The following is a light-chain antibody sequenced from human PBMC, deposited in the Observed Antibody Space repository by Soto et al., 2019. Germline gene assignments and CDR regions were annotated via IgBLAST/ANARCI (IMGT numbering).Light chain of an antibody. CDR3: QSYDSSLSAV. CDR2: EGN. CDR1: SSDVGSY. J-gene: IGLJ1*01. V-gene: IGLV2-14*02. Sequence: QSVLTQPASVSGSPGQSITISCTGTSSDVGSYVSWYQQHPGKAPKLIIYEGNERPSGVSNRFSGSKSANTASLTISGLQAEDEGDYYCQSYDSSLSAVFXTGTKVTVL.